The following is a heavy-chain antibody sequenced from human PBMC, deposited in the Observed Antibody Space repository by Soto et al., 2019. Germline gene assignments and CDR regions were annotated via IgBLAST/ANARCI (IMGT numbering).Heavy chain of an antibody. CDR1: GGTFSSYA. CDR2: IIPIFGTA. D-gene: IGHD6-13*01. CDR3: ARGIAAAGHPEFVPTTTSYNWFDP. J-gene: IGHJ5*02. V-gene: IGHV1-69*13. Sequence: ASVKVSCKASGGTFSSYAISWVRQAPGQGLEWMGGIIPIFGTANYAQKFQGRVTITADESTSTAYMELSSRRSEDTAVYYCARGIAAAGHPEFVPTTTSYNWFDPWGQGTLVTVSS.